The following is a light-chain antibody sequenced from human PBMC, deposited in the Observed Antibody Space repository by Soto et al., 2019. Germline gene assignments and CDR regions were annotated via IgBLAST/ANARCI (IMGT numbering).Light chain of an antibody. CDR3: QSYDSSLSGSGV. CDR2: GNI. CDR1: RANIGAGYD. V-gene: IGLV1-40*01. J-gene: IGLJ3*02. Sequence: QSVLTQRASVSGAPGQRVTISCTGSRANIGAGYDVHWYHQLPGTAPKLLIYGNINRPSGVPDRFSGSKSGTSASLAITGLQAEDEADYYCQSYDSSLSGSGVFGGGTKVTVL.